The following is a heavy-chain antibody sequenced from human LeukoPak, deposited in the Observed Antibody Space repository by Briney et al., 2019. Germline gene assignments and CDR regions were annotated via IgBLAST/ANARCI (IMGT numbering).Heavy chain of an antibody. CDR2: FSYSGST. D-gene: IGHD1-26*01. V-gene: IGHV4-59*01. CDR1: SVSISTYY. J-gene: IGHJ4*02. Sequence: SSETLSLTCSVSSVSISTYYWIWIRQPPAKGLEWMGFFSYSGSTKYNPSLKSRVTMSVDTSKNQFSLKLSSVTAADTAVYYCARMYSGTSYYFDYWGQGTLVTVSS. CDR3: ARMYSGTSYYFDY.